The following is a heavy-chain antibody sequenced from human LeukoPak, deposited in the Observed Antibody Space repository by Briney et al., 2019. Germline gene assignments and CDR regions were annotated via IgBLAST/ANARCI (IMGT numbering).Heavy chain of an antibody. J-gene: IGHJ4*02. CDR1: GGSISSSSYY. V-gene: IGHV4-39*07. CDR2: IYYSGST. CDR3: AREAYGDYYFDY. D-gene: IGHD4-17*01. Sequence: TSETLSLTCTVSGGSISSSSYYWGWIRQPPGKGLEWIGSIYYSGSTYYNPSLKSRVTISVDTSKNQFSLKLSSVTAADTAVYYCAREAYGDYYFDYWGQGTLVTVSS.